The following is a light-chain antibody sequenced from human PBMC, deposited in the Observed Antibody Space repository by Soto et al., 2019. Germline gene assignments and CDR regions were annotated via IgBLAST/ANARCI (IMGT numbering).Light chain of an antibody. Sequence: DIQMTQSPSSLSASVGDRLTITCRASQSISNYLNWYQQKPGKAPKVLIHAASSLQSGVPSRFGGSGAGTEFTLTISSLQPDDSATYYCQQSFSIPLTFGPGTKVDI. CDR2: AAS. J-gene: IGKJ3*01. CDR1: QSISNY. CDR3: QQSFSIPLT. V-gene: IGKV1-39*01.